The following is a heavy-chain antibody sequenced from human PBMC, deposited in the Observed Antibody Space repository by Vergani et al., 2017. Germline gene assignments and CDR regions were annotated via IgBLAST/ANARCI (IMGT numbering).Heavy chain of an antibody. CDR3: ARRSRTEVARTDP. CDR2: IAPGDSYT. CDR1: GYNFPNYW. Sequence: EVQLVQSGTEVKKPGESLKISCKGSGYNFPNYWIDWVRQVPGQGLEWMGRIAPGDSYTNYSPSFQGHVTISADKSTSTAYLQWSSLKASDTATYYCARRSRTEVARTDPWGQGTLVTVSS. D-gene: IGHD6-19*01. V-gene: IGHV5-10-1*01. J-gene: IGHJ5*02.